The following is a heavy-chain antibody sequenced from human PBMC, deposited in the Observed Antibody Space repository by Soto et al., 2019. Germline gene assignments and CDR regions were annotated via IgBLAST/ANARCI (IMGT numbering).Heavy chain of an antibody. V-gene: IGHV1-18*01. J-gene: IGHJ5*02. Sequence: GASVKVSCKASGYTFTSYGISWVRQAPGQGLEWMGWISAYNGNTNYAQKLQGRVTMTTDTSTSTAYMELRSLRSDDTAVYYCARGSQPYSSGWYWFDPWGQGTLVTVSS. CDR3: ARGSQPYSSGWYWFDP. D-gene: IGHD6-19*01. CDR2: ISAYNGNT. CDR1: GYTFTSYG.